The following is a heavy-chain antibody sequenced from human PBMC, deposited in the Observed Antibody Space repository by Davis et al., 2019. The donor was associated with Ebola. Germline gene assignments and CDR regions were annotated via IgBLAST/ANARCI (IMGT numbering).Heavy chain of an antibody. J-gene: IGHJ4*02. CDR2: ISSNSGHT. CDR1: GFTFSSYS. Sequence: GESLKISCAASGFTFSSYSMNWVRQAPGKGLEWVSSISSNSGHTYYADSVKGRFTISRDNAKNSLYLQMNGLRAEDTAVYYCARELAVVYFDYWGQGFLVTVSS. CDR3: ARELAVVYFDY. D-gene: IGHD6-19*01. V-gene: IGHV3-21*01.